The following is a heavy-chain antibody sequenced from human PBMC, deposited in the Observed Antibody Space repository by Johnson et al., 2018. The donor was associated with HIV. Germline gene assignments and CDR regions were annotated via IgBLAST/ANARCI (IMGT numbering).Heavy chain of an antibody. V-gene: IGHV3-15*01. D-gene: IGHD3-9*01. CDR3: ARYPYIVTGYYNSDAFDI. J-gene: IGHJ3*02. CDR1: GFTFSNAW. CDR2: IKSKTDGGTT. Sequence: EVQLVESGGGLVQPGGSLRLSCAASGFTFSNAWMSWVRQAPGKGLESVGRIKSKTDGGTTDYAAPVKGRFTISRDDSKNTLYLQMNSLRAEDTAVYYCARYPYIVTGYYNSDAFDIWGQGTMVTVSS.